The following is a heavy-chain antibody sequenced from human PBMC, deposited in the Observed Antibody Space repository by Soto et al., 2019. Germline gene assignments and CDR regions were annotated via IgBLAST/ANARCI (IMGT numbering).Heavy chain of an antibody. Sequence: QVQLVQSGAEVKKPGSSVKVSCKASGGTFSSYAISWVRQAPGQGLEWMGGIIPIFGTANYAQKFQGRVTITADESTSTAYMELSSLRSEDTAVYYCAHYYYDSSGYYQYYFDYWGQGTLVTVSS. V-gene: IGHV1-69*01. CDR1: GGTFSSYA. CDR2: IIPIFGTA. J-gene: IGHJ4*02. CDR3: AHYYYDSSGYYQYYFDY. D-gene: IGHD3-22*01.